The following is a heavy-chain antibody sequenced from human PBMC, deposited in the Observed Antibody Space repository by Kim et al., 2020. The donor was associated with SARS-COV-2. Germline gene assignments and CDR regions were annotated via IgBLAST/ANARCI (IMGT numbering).Heavy chain of an antibody. CDR1: GFTLSTFA. J-gene: IGHJ3*02. CDR2: ISCDGTNQ. D-gene: IGHD2-15*01. CDR3: ARVALPGALDSCAFGI. Sequence: GGSLRLSCAGSGFTLSTFAIHWVRQSPVKGLEWVAVISCDGTNQYYADSVRGRFPISRDNSKNTVYLEINSLRPEDTAIFYCARVALPGALDSCAFGIWG. V-gene: IGHV3-30*04.